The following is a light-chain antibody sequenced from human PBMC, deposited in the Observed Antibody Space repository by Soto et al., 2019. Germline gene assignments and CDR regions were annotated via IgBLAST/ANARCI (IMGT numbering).Light chain of an antibody. V-gene: IGKV1-5*01. Sequence: DIQMTQSPSTLSASVGDRVTITCRASQSISIYLAWYQQKPGKAPKLLIYDASTLESGVPSRFSGSGSGTEFTLTISSLQPDDFATYYCQQYNSYSLWTFGQGTKV. J-gene: IGKJ1*01. CDR2: DAS. CDR3: QQYNSYSLWT. CDR1: QSISIY.